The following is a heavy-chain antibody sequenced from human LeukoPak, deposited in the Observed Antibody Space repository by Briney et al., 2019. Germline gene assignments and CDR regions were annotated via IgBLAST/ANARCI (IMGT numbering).Heavy chain of an antibody. D-gene: IGHD6-13*01. CDR1: GGSISSSSYY. J-gene: IGHJ3*02. CDR2: IYYSGST. Sequence: SETLSLTCTVSGGSISSSSYYWGWIRQPPGKGLEWIGSIYYSGSTYYNPSLKSRVTISVDTSKNQLSLKLSSVTAADTAVYYCARVPTYEIAAARVGYAFDIWGQGTMVTVSS. CDR3: ARVPTYEIAAARVGYAFDI. V-gene: IGHV4-39*01.